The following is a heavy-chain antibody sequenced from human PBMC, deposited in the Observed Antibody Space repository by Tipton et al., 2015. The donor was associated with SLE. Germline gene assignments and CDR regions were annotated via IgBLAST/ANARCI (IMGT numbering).Heavy chain of an antibody. J-gene: IGHJ4*02. D-gene: IGHD1-1*01. CDR2: ISYSGGT. Sequence: TLSLTCSVSGASISSGAIYWSWFRHHPGKGLEWIGYISYSGGTYYNPTLKSRVTLSVYTSKNQFYLKLSSVTAAATAIYYCAGQSHDVPHTAAFDYWGQGTLVTVSS. CDR1: GASISSGAIY. V-gene: IGHV4-31*03. CDR3: AGQSHDVPHTAAFDY.